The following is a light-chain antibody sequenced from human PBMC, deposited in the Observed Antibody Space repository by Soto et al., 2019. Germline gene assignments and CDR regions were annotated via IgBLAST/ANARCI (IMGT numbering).Light chain of an antibody. CDR3: QQYNSFPYT. CDR1: QSLSSW. CDR2: KAS. J-gene: IGKJ2*01. V-gene: IGKV1-5*03. Sequence: DIQMTQSPFTLSASVGDRVTITCRASQSLSSWLAWYQQKPGKAPNLLIYKASSLESGVPSRFSGSGSGTEFTLTISSLQPDDFATYYCQQYNSFPYTFGQGTKLEIK.